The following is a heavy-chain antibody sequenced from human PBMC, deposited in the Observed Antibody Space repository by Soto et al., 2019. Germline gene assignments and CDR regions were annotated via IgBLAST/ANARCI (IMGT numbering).Heavy chain of an antibody. CDR1: GGTFSSYA. Sequence: QVQLVQSGAEVKKPGSSVKVSCKASGGTFSSYAISWVRQAPGQGLEWMGGIIPIFGTANYAQKFQGRVTITADESTSTGYMELSSLRSEDTAVYYCARGQVIGGNWVYYYGMDVWGQGTTVTVSS. D-gene: IGHD2-15*01. CDR2: IIPIFGTA. V-gene: IGHV1-69*01. CDR3: ARGQVIGGNWVYYYGMDV. J-gene: IGHJ6*02.